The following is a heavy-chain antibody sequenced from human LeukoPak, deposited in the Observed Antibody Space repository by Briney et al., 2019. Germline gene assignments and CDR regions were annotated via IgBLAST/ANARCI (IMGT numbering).Heavy chain of an antibody. Sequence: PGGSLRVSCAASGFTFSSYWMIWVRQAPGKGLEWVANIKEDGSEKRYAESVKGRFTISRDNAENTLYLQLSSLRAEDTAVYYCSRGNWGSSGGHCWGQGTLVTVSS. CDR3: SRGNWGSSGGHC. CDR2: IKEDGSEK. V-gene: IGHV3-7*01. CDR1: GFTFSSYW. D-gene: IGHD7-27*01. J-gene: IGHJ4*02.